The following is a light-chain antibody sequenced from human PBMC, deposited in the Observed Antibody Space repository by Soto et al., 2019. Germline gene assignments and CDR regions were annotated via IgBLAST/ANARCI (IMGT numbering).Light chain of an antibody. Sequence: EIVLTQSPGTLSLSPGERATLSCRASQSVSSTYLAWYQQKPGQAPRLLLYGASSRATGIPDRFSGSGSGTDFTLTISRLEPEDFAVYYCQQYCSAPPYTFGQGTKLEIK. CDR3: QQYCSAPPYT. CDR1: QSVSSTY. J-gene: IGKJ2*01. CDR2: GAS. V-gene: IGKV3-20*01.